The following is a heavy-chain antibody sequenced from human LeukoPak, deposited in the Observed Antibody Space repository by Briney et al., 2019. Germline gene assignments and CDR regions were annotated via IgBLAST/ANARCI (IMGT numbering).Heavy chain of an antibody. D-gene: IGHD2-2*01. V-gene: IGHV4-31*03. CDR1: GGSISSGGYY. CDR2: ICYGGST. CDR3: ARDVVPAAMGTFGY. J-gene: IGHJ4*02. Sequence: PSETLSLTCTVSGGSISSGGYYWSWIRQHPGKGLEWIGYICYGGSTYYNPSLKSRVTISVDTSKNQFSLKLSSVTAADTAVYYCARDVVPAAMGTFGYWGQGTLVTVSS.